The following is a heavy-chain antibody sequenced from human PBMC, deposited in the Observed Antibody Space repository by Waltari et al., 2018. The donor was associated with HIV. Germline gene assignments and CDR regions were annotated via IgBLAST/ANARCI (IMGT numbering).Heavy chain of an antibody. J-gene: IGHJ4*02. CDR3: ASEAAVSAGPLDS. D-gene: IGHD6-19*01. V-gene: IGHV3-23*05. CDR1: GLSGATSA. CDR2: IVTSDNST. Sequence: EVHLAESGGGLVQPGESLRISCAVSGLSGATSARPLVRPAPGKGLQWVASIVTSDNSTYYLDSVRGRFLISRDDSQTTVSLQMDRLTTNDTAVYYCASEAAVSAGPLDSWGQGIAVIVSS.